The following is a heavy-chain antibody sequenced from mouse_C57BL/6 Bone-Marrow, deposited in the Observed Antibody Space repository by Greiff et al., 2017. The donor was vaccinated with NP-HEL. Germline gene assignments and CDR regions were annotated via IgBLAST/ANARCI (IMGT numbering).Heavy chain of an antibody. D-gene: IGHD2-2*01. CDR2: IYPGSGST. J-gene: IGHJ3*01. CDR3: ARDTMVTTVPFAY. V-gene: IGHV1-55*01. CDR1: GYTFTSYW. Sequence: QVQLQQPGAELVKPGASVKMSCKASGYTFTSYWITWVKQRPGQGLEWIGDIYPGSGSTNYNEKFKSKATLTVDTSSSTAYMQLSSLTSEDSAVYYCARDTMVTTVPFAYWGQGTLVTVSA.